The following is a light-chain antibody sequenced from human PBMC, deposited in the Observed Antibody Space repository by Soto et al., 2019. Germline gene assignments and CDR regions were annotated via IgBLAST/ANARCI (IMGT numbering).Light chain of an antibody. Sequence: QSVLTQPPSVSGAPGQRVTIPCTGSSSNIGAGYDVHWYQQFPGTAPKLLIYANNNRPSGVPDRFSASKSGTSASLAITGLQADDEADYYCQSYDTNPRGVFGTGTKLTVL. V-gene: IGLV1-40*01. CDR3: QSYDTNPRGV. CDR1: SSNIGAGYD. CDR2: ANN. J-gene: IGLJ1*01.